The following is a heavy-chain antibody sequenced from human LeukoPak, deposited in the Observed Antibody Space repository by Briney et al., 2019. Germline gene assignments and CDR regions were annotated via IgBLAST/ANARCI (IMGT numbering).Heavy chain of an antibody. CDR1: GFTFSSYA. V-gene: IGHV3-23*01. CDR3: AGVVAATGYFDY. CDR2: ISGSGGST. Sequence: GGSLRLSCAASGFTFSSYAMSWVRQAPGKGLEWVSAISGSGGSTYYADSVKGRFTISRDNCKNTLYLQMNSLRAEDTAVYYCAGVVAATGYFDYWGQGTLVTVSS. D-gene: IGHD2-15*01. J-gene: IGHJ4*02.